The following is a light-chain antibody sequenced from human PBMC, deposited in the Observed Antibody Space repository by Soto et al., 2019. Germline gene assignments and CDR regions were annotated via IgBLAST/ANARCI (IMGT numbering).Light chain of an antibody. J-gene: IGKJ5*01. CDR1: QSISSY. V-gene: IGKV1-39*01. Sequence: DIQITQSPSALSASVGERVTITFRASQSISSYLNWYQQKPGKAPKLLIYAASSLQSGVPSRFSGSGSGTDFTLTIRSLQPEDFATYYCQQSYSTPPINFGQGKQREIK. CDR3: QQSYSTPPIN. CDR2: AAS.